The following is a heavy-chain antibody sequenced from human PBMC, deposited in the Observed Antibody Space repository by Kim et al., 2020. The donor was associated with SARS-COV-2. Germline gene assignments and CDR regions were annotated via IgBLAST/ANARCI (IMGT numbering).Heavy chain of an antibody. CDR3: VRALSQYFDS. J-gene: IGHJ4*02. V-gene: IGHV1-46*01. CDR2: INPSNENT. D-gene: IGHD3-9*01. CDR1: GYTFTSYW. Sequence: ASVKVSCKASGYTFTSYWMHWVRQAPGQGLEWMGMINPSNENTRYAQRFQGRVAMTIDTSTTTVYMALSSLSSEDTAVYYCVRALSQYFDSWGQGTPVTVSS.